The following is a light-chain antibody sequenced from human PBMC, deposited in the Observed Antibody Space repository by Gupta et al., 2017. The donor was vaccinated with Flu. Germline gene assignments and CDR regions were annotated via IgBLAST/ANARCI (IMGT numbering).Light chain of an antibody. J-gene: IGLJ1*01. CDR1: SSSNGTKA. CDR3: AAWDDSLNGNYV. Sequence: VTISCSGSSSSNGTKAVQWDQQDPGTAPKLLIYDSNKGPSGVPDQFSGSKSGTAASLAISGRQSEDEADYYCAAWDDSLNGNYVFGTGTEVTVL. V-gene: IGLV1-44*01. CDR2: DSN.